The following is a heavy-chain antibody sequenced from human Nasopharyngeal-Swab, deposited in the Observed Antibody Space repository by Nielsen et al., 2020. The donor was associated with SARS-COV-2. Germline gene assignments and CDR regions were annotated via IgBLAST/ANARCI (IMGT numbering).Heavy chain of an antibody. CDR3: ARAMDV. Sequence: ASVKVSCKVSGYTLTELSMHWVRQAPGKGLEWMGGFDPEDGETIYAQKFKGRVTMTRNTSTSTAYMELSRLRSEDTAVYYCARAMDVWGQGTTVTVSS. V-gene: IGHV1-24*01. J-gene: IGHJ6*02. CDR2: FDPEDGET. CDR1: GYTLTELS.